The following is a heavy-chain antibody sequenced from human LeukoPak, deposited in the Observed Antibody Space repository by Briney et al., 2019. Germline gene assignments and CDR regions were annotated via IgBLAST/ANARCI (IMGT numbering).Heavy chain of an antibody. CDR1: GFTLNNYA. V-gene: IGHV3-30*18. CDR3: AKATLPQCSTASCSGLDV. Sequence: GGSLRLSCAVSGFTLNNYAIHWVRQAPGKGLECVAFISYDGSRKYYADSVRGRFTVSSDSSRNTVSLQMNSLRAEDTAVYYCAKATLPQCSTASCSGLDVWGQGTTVTVSS. CDR2: ISYDGSRK. J-gene: IGHJ6*02. D-gene: IGHD2-2*01.